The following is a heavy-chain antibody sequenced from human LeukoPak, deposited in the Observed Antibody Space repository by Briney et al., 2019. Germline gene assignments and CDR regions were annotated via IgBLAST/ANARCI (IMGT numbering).Heavy chain of an antibody. CDR2: INHSGNT. Sequence: PSETLSLTCAVSGGSFSDYYWNWIRQPPEKGLEWIGEINHSGNTFYNPSLKSRVTMLVDTSKKQFSLKLSSVTAADTAVYYCANMGYSYAPGLFDPWGQGTLVTVSS. J-gene: IGHJ5*02. V-gene: IGHV4-34*10. CDR1: GGSFSDYY. D-gene: IGHD5-18*01. CDR3: ANMGYSYAPGLFDP.